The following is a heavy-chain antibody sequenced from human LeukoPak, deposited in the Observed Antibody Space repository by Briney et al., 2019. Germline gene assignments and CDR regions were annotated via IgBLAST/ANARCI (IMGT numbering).Heavy chain of an antibody. CDR2: INHSGST. CDR3: ARSYGSGSYYSQYFQH. J-gene: IGHJ1*01. V-gene: IGHV4-34*01. Sequence: SETLSLTCAVYGGSFSGYYWSWIRQPPGKGLEWIGEINHSGSTNYNPSLKSRVTISVDTSKNQFSLKLSSVTAADTAVYYCARSYGSGSYYSQYFQHWGQGTLVTVSS. CDR1: GGSFSGYY. D-gene: IGHD3-10*01.